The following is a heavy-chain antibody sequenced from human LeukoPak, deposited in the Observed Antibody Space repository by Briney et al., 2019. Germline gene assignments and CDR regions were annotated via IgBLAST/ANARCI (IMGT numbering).Heavy chain of an antibody. V-gene: IGHV3-15*01. CDR2: IKSKTDGGTT. CDR1: GFTFSNAW. Sequence: GGSLRLSCAASGFTFSNAWMSWVRQAPGKGLEWVGRIKSKTDGGTTDYAAPVKGRFTISRDDSKSTLYLQMNSLKTEDTAVYYCTTEPGHHEPDAFDIWGQGTMVTVSS. CDR3: TTEPGHHEPDAFDI. J-gene: IGHJ3*02. D-gene: IGHD1-14*01.